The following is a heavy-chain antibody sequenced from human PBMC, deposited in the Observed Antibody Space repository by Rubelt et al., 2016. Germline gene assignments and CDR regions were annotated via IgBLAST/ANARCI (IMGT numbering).Heavy chain of an antibody. CDR3: ARESGQQLIQGWFDP. CDR2: INHSGST. V-gene: IGHV4-34*01. J-gene: IGHJ5*02. D-gene: IGHD6-13*01. Sequence: GKGLEWIGEINHSGSTNYNPSLKSRVTISVDTSKNQFSLKLNSVTAADTAVYYCARESGQQLIQGWFDPWGQGTLVTVSS.